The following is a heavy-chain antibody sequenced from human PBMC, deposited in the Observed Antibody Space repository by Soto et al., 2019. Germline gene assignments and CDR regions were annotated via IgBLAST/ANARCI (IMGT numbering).Heavy chain of an antibody. J-gene: IGHJ4*02. CDR3: ARAGGLGAVAVDY. CDR2: IHHSGST. V-gene: IGHV4-30-2*01. D-gene: IGHD6-19*01. CDR1: GGSISSGGYS. Sequence: QLQLQESGSGLVKPSQTLSLTCAVSGGSISSGGYSWSWIRQPPWKGLEGIRYIHHSGSTSYNPSLTIRVTISVDRSKNQFSLQLSSVTAADTAVYYCARAGGLGAVAVDYWGQGTLVTVSS.